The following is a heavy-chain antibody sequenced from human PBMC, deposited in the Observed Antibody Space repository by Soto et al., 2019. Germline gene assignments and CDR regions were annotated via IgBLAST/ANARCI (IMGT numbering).Heavy chain of an antibody. CDR3: AHEHWTTTVTTVCY. D-gene: IGHD4-17*01. CDR2: ISYHGSDK. V-gene: IGHV3-30*18. CDR1: GFTFSNYG. J-gene: IGHJ4*02. Sequence: QVQLVESGGGVVQPGRSLRLSCAASGFTFSNYGMHWVRQAPGKGLEWVAVISYHGSDKYYADSVKGRFTISRDNSKNTLYLQMDSLSAEDTAVYYCAHEHWTTTVTTVCYWGQGTLVTVSS.